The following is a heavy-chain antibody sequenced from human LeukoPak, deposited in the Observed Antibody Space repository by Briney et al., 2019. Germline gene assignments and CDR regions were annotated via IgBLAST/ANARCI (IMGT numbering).Heavy chain of an antibody. V-gene: IGHV5-10-1*01. CDR1: GYSFTSYW. CDR3: ARHVSDILTGHAFDI. D-gene: IGHD3-9*01. Sequence: GESLRISCKGSGYSFTSYWISWVRQMPGKGLECMGRIDPSDSYTNYSPSFQGHVTISADKSISTAYLQWSSLKASDTAMYYCARHVSDILTGHAFDIWGQGTMVTVSS. J-gene: IGHJ3*02. CDR2: IDPSDSYT.